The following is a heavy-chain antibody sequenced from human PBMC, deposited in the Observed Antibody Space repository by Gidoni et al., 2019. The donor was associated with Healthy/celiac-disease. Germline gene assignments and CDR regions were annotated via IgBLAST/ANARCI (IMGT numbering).Heavy chain of an antibody. J-gene: IGHJ6*02. CDR2: IKQDGSEK. CDR1: GFTFSSYW. V-gene: IGHV3-7*04. CDR3: ARAGSGSYLVDYYYYGMDV. Sequence: EVQLVESGGGLVQPGGSLRLSCAASGFTFSSYWLSWVRQAPGKGLEWGANIKQDGSEKYYVDSVKGRFTISRDNAKNSLYLQMNSLRAEDTAVYYCARAGSGSYLVDYYYYGMDVWGQGTTVTVSS. D-gene: IGHD3-10*01.